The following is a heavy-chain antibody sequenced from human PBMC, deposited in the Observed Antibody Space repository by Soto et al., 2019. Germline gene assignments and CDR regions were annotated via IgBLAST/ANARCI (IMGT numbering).Heavy chain of an antibody. CDR2: ISGSGGST. V-gene: IGHV3-23*01. CDR1: GFTFSSYG. D-gene: IGHD6-13*01. J-gene: IGHJ4*02. Sequence: EVQLLESGGGLVQPGGSLRLSCAASGFTFSSYGMSWVRQAPGKGLEGVSGISGSGGSTYYADSVKGRFTISRDNPKHTLYLQMNSLRAEDTAVYYCAKEGRYSSSRGYFDYWGQGTLVTVSS. CDR3: AKEGRYSSSRGYFDY.